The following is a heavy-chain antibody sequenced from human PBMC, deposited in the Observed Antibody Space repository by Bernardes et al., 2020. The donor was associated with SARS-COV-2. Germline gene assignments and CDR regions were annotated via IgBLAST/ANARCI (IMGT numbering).Heavy chain of an antibody. CDR1: GYTLTELS. D-gene: IGHD2-2*01. CDR3: ATGPALVPAAREAWFDP. V-gene: IGHV1-24*01. J-gene: IGHJ5*02. Sequence: ASVKVSCKVSGYTLTELSMHWVRQAPGKGLAWKGGFDPEDGETIYAQKFQGRVTMTEDTSTDTAYMELSSLRSEDTAVYYCATGPALVPAAREAWFDPWGQGTLVTVSS. CDR2: FDPEDGET.